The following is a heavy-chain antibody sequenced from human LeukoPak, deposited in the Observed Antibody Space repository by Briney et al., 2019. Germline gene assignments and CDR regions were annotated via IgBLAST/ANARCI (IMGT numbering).Heavy chain of an antibody. V-gene: IGHV1-18*01. Sequence: ASVKVSCKASGYTFTSYGISWVRQAPGQGLEWMGWISAYNGNTNYAQKLQGRVTMTTDTSTSTAYMELRSLRSDDTAVYYCARGFYEFWSGYYNADNWFDPWGQGTLVTVSS. CDR3: ARGFYEFWSGYYNADNWFDP. D-gene: IGHD3-3*01. J-gene: IGHJ5*02. CDR1: GYTFTSYG. CDR2: ISAYNGNT.